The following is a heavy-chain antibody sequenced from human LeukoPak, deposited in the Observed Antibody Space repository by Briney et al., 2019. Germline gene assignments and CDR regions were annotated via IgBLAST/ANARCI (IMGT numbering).Heavy chain of an antibody. CDR2: IYYSGST. J-gene: IGHJ5*02. V-gene: IGHV4-39*07. D-gene: IGHD1-1*01. CDR1: GGSISSSSYY. Sequence: PSETLSLICTVSGGSISSSSYYWGWIRQPPGKGLEWIGSIYYSGSTYYNPSLKSRVTISVDTSKNQFSLKLSSVTAADTAVYYCARDPDALDNEGWFDPWGQGTLVTVSS. CDR3: ARDPDALDNEGWFDP.